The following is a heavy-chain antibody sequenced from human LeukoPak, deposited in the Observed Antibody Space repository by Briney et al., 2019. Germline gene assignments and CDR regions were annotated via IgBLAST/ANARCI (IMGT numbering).Heavy chain of an antibody. CDR3: ARGSGRWLQLSWFDP. V-gene: IGHV4-39*07. Sequence: SETLSLTCTVSGGSTSSSSYYWGWIRQPPGKGLEWIGEINHSGSTNYNPSLKSRVTISVDTSKNQFSLKLSSVTAADTAVYYCARGSGRWLQLSWFDPWGQGTLVTVSS. CDR2: INHSGST. D-gene: IGHD5-24*01. J-gene: IGHJ5*02. CDR1: GGSTSSSSYY.